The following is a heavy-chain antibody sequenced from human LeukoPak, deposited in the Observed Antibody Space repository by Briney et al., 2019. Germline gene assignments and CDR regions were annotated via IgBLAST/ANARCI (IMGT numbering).Heavy chain of an antibody. Sequence: GESLKISCKGSGYSFSSYWLGRVRQTPGKGLEWMGSIYPRDSDISYSPSFQGQVTISADKSISTAYLQWSSLKASDTGMYYCARQRGAYCGGDCYGPLGYWGQGTLVTVSS. CDR2: IYPRDSDI. V-gene: IGHV5-51*01. CDR3: ARQRGAYCGGDCYGPLGY. J-gene: IGHJ4*02. CDR1: GYSFSSYW. D-gene: IGHD2-21*02.